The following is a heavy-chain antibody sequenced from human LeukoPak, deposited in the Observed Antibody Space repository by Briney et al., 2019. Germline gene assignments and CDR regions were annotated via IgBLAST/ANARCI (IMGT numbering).Heavy chain of an antibody. CDR3: TREATSHHGMDV. CDR2: VRSNTYGGTA. J-gene: IGHJ6*02. V-gene: IGHV3-49*04. Sequence: GGSLRLSCTASGFNFDAYAMSWVRQAPGKGLEWVGLVRSNTYGGTAEYAASVKGSFIISRDDSKRIAYLQINSLRTEDTAVYYCTREATSHHGMDVWGQGTTVTVSS. CDR1: GFNFDAYA.